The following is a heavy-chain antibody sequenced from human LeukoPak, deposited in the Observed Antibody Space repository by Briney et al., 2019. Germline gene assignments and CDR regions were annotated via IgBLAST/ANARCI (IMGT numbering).Heavy chain of an antibody. CDR3: TRGSSSFGNWFDP. CDR1: GFIFSDYA. V-gene: IGHV3-23*01. J-gene: IGHJ5*02. D-gene: IGHD6-6*01. Sequence: GGSLRLSCAASGFIFSDYAVSWVRQAPGKGPEWVSSISASGGNTDYADSVKGRFTISRDNSKKTVFLQMNSLRAEDTAKYYCTRGSSSFGNWFDPWGQGTLVTVSS. CDR2: ISASGGNT.